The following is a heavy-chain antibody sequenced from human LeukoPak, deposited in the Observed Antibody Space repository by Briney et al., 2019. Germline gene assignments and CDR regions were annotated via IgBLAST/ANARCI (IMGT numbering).Heavy chain of an antibody. D-gene: IGHD3-16*02. J-gene: IGHJ4*02. Sequence: GGSLRLSCAASGFTVRSNYMNWVRQAPGKGLEWVSVIYSGGSTYYADSVKGRFTISRDNSKNTLYLQMNSLRAEDTAVYYCARERGTVWGSYRYFDYWGQGTLVTVSS. V-gene: IGHV3-66*01. CDR2: IYSGGST. CDR1: GFTVRSNY. CDR3: ARERGTVWGSYRYFDY.